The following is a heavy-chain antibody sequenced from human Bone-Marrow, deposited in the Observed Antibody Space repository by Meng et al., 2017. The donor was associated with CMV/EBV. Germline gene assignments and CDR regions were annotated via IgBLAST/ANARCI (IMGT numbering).Heavy chain of an antibody. V-gene: IGHV3-48*03. Sequence: GESLKISCAASGFTFSSYEMNWVRQAPGKGLEWVSYISSSGSTIYYADSVKGRFTISRDNAKHSLYLQMNSLRAEDTAVYYCARTKVPAAIAHDAFDIWGQGTMVTVSS. CDR1: GFTFSSYE. D-gene: IGHD2-2*02. J-gene: IGHJ3*02. CDR2: ISSSGSTI. CDR3: ARTKVPAAIAHDAFDI.